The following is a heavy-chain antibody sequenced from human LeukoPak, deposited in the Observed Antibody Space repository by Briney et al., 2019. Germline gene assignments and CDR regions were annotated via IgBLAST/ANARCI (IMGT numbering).Heavy chain of an antibody. CDR2: INHSGST. CDR1: GGSFSGYY. V-gene: IGHV4-34*01. J-gene: IGHJ6*03. Sequence: PSETLSLTRAVYGGSFSGYYWSWIRQPPGKGLEWIGEINHSGSTNYNPSLKSRVTISVDTSKNQFSLKLSSVTAADTAVYYCARHVREGYQLLTDYMDVWGKGTTVTVSS. CDR3: ARHVREGYQLLTDYMDV. D-gene: IGHD2-2*01.